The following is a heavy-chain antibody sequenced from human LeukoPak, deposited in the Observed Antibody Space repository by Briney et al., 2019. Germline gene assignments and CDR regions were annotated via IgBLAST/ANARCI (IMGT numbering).Heavy chain of an antibody. D-gene: IGHD4-23*01. Sequence: PSETLSLTCAVYGGSFSGYYWSWIRQPPGKGLEWIGEINHSGGTNYNPSLKSRVTISVDTSKNQFSLKLSSVTAADTAVYYCARGRLGVAVVTGYWYFDLWGRGTLVTVSS. V-gene: IGHV4-34*01. CDR2: INHSGGT. CDR3: ARGRLGVAVVTGYWYFDL. CDR1: GGSFSGYY. J-gene: IGHJ2*01.